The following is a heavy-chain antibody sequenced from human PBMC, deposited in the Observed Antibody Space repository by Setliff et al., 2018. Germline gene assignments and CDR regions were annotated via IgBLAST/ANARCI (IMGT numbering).Heavy chain of an antibody. CDR3: ARGGPTLTISRVLVVSSFDP. D-gene: IGHD3-3*01. CDR1: GGSISSHY. Sequence: SETLSLTCTVSGGSISSHYWNWIRQSAGKGLEWIGHFYTSGNTNYNPSLKSRVTISVDTSKNQFSLKLSSVTAADTATYYCARGGPTLTISRVLVVSSFDPWGQGSRVTVSS. J-gene: IGHJ5*02. V-gene: IGHV4-4*07. CDR2: FYTSGNT.